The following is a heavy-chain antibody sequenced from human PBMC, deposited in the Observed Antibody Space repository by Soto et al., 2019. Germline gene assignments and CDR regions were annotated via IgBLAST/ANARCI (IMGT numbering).Heavy chain of an antibody. CDR1: CGSISSYY. Sequence: SEPLSLTCTVSCGSISSYYWSWIRQPPGKGLEWIGYIYYSGSTNYNPYLKSRVTISVDTHKNQFSLKLSSVTAADTAVYYCARVLRPSGRGYYFDYWGQGTLVPVPQ. V-gene: IGHV4-59*01. CDR3: ARVLRPSGRGYYFDY. D-gene: IGHD3-3*01. CDR2: IYYSGST. J-gene: IGHJ4*02.